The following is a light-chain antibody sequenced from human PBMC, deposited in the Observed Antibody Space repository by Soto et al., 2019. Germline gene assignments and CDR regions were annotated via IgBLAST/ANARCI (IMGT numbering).Light chain of an antibody. CDR2: RAS. Sequence: DIHMTQSPSTLSASVVDCVIITFRASQSIGSWLAWYQQKPGKAPKLLIYRASNLESGVPSRFTGSGSGTEFTLTISSLQTEDCATYYCQRYNSYATFGQGTKVDIK. CDR3: QRYNSYAT. CDR1: QSIGSW. J-gene: IGKJ1*01. V-gene: IGKV1-5*03.